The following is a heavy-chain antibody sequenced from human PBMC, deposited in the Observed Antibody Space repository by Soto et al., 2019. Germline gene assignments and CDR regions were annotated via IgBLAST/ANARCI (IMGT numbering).Heavy chain of an antibody. D-gene: IGHD3-10*01. CDR1: GFTFSSYG. V-gene: IGHV3-30*18. J-gene: IGHJ4*02. CDR3: AKDRMGAGGRGYFYY. Sequence: QVQLVESGGGVVQPGKSLRLSCAGSGFTFSSYGMDWVRQAPGKGLEWVAVISYDGSNKYYADSVKGRFTISRDNSKNTLYRQMSSLRADDTAVYYCAKDRMGAGGRGYFYYWGQGTLVTVSS. CDR2: ISYDGSNK.